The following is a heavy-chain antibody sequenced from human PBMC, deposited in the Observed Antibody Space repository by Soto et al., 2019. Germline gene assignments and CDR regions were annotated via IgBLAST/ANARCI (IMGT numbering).Heavy chain of an antibody. D-gene: IGHD3-10*01. CDR3: AREVVRVHDY. J-gene: IGHJ4*02. CDR2: INAGNGNT. V-gene: IGHV1-3*01. CDR1: GYTFTGYY. Sequence: ASVKVSCKASGYTFTGYYMHWVRQAPGQGLEWMGWINAGNGNTKYSQKFQGRVTITRDTSASTAYMELSSLRSEDTAVYYCAREVVRVHDYWGQGTLVTVSS.